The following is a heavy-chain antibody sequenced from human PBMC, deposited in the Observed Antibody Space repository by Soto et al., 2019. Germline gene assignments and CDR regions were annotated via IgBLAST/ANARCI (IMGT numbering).Heavy chain of an antibody. D-gene: IGHD4-17*01. CDR1: GGSISSSSYY. CDR3: ARHAAGGYGGNLGDYYYYGMDV. J-gene: IGHJ6*02. V-gene: IGHV4-39*01. Sequence: LSETLSLTCTVSGGSISSSSYYWGWIRQPPGKGLEWIGSIYYSGSTYYNPSLKSRVTISVDTSKNQFSLKLSSVTAADTAVYYCARHAAGGYGGNLGDYYYYGMDVWGQGTTVTVSS. CDR2: IYYSGST.